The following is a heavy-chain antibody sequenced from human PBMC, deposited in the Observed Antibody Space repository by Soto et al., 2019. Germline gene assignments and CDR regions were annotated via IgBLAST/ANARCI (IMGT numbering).Heavy chain of an antibody. J-gene: IGHJ4*02. CDR3: AKDCSGGSCFSGY. CDR1: GFTFSSYV. CDR2: ITNGGGGA. D-gene: IGHD2-15*01. V-gene: IGHV3-23*01. Sequence: EVQLLESGGGLVQPGGSLRLSCAASGFTFSSYVMSWVRQAPGKGLEWVSSITNGGGGAYYADSVKGRFTISRDNSKNTLYLKMNSLRAEDTAVYFCAKDCSGGSCFSGYWGQGTLVTVSS.